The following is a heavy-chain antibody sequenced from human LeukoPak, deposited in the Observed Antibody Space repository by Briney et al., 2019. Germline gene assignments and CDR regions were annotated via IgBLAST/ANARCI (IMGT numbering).Heavy chain of an antibody. CDR1: GYIFTNNA. CDR3: AKKYCSGITCYTGSFGY. D-gene: IGHD2-2*02. V-gene: IGHV7-4-1*02. CDR2: INTNTRNP. J-gene: IGHJ4*02. Sequence: ASVKVSCKASGYIFTNNAMNWVRQAPGQGLEWMGWINTNTRNPTYAQGFTGRFVFSLDTSVSTAYLQISSLKAEDTAVYYCAKKYCSGITCYTGSFGYWGQGTLVTVSS.